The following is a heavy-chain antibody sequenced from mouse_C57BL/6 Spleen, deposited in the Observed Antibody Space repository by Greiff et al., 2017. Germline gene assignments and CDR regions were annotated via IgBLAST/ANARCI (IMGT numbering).Heavy chain of an antibody. CDR3: ARPVITTVVDYFDY. CDR1: GFTFSSYT. J-gene: IGHJ2*01. CDR2: ISGGGGNT. D-gene: IGHD1-1*01. Sequence: EVKLVESGGGLVKPGGSLKLSCAASGFTFSSYTMSWVRQTPEKRLEWVATISGGGGNTYYPDSVKGRFTISRDNAKNTLYLQMSSLRSEDTALYYCARPVITTVVDYFDYWGQGTTLTVSS. V-gene: IGHV5-9*01.